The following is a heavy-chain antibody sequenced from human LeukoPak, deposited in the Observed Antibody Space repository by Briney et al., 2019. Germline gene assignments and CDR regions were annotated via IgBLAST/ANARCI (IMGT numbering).Heavy chain of an antibody. CDR2: IYYTGNT. CDR3: TRVEVHVQSDY. CDR1: GGSINNYY. J-gene: IGHJ4*02. V-gene: IGHV4-59*01. D-gene: IGHD1-1*01. Sequence: SETLSLTCTVSGGSINNYYWSWIRQPPGKGLDWIGYIYYTGNTKYNPSLNSRVTISVDTSKNQFSLELRSVTAADTAVYYCTRVEVHVQSDYWGQGTLVTVSS.